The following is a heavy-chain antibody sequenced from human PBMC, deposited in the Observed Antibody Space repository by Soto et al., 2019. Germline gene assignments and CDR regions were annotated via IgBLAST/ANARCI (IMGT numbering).Heavy chain of an antibody. CDR1: GFTFSRHA. J-gene: IGHJ5*01. CDR2: ISENSGGT. CDR3: ARKPTGFDS. V-gene: IGHV3-23*01. Sequence: EVQLLESGGGLVQPGESLRLSCAASGFTFSRHAMTWVRQAPGKGLEWVSSISENSGGTYYADSAKGRFTISRDNSKNMLYLQMNSLRAEDTALYYCARKPTGFDSWGQGTLVVVSS.